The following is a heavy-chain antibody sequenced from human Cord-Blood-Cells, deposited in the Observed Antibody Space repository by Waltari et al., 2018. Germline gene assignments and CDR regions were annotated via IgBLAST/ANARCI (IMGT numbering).Heavy chain of an antibody. J-gene: IGHJ6*02. Sequence: QVQLQQSGPGLVKPSQTLSLTCVISGDSVSSNSAAWNWIRQSPSTGLEWLGRTYYRSKWYNDYAVSMKSRITINPHTSKNQFSLQLNSVTPEDTALYYCARVAAAGYYYYYGMDVWGQGTTVTVSS. CDR3: ARVAAAGYYYYYGMDV. D-gene: IGHD6-13*01. CDR1: GDSVSSNSAA. V-gene: IGHV6-1*01. CDR2: TYYRSKWYN.